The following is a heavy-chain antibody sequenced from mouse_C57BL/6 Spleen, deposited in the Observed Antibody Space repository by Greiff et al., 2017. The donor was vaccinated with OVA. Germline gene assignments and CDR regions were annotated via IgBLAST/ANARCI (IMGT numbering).Heavy chain of an antibody. CDR2: IDPSDSYT. Sequence: VQLQQPGAELVKPGASVKLSCKASGYTFTSYWMQWVKQRPGQGLEWIGEIDPSDSYTNYNQKFKGKATLTVDTSSSTAYMQLSSLTSEDSAVYYCASGLGRLSWFAYWGQGTLVTVSA. CDR1: GYTFTSYW. D-gene: IGHD4-1*01. V-gene: IGHV1-50*01. J-gene: IGHJ3*01. CDR3: ASGLGRLSWFAY.